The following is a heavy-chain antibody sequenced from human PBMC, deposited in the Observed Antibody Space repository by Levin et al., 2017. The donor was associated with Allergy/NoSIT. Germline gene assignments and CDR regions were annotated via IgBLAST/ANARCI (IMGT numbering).Heavy chain of an antibody. CDR3: GRDHWDPWNIHLPYGIDF. CDR2: VNGDGSSA. D-gene: IGHD2/OR15-2a*01. Sequence: GGSLRLSCAASGFTFNRYWMQWVRQASGKGLVWVARVNGDGSSAHYADSVKGRFTISRDNAKKTLYLQMNSLRADDTAVYFCGRDHWDPWNIHLPYGIDFWGHGTTVTVS. V-gene: IGHV3-74*01. CDR1: GFTFNRYW. J-gene: IGHJ6*02.